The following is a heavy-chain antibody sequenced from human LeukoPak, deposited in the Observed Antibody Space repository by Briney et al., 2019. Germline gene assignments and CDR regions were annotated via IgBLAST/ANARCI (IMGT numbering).Heavy chain of an antibody. CDR3: ARDTAMVTVPGPIYYYYGMDV. D-gene: IGHD5-18*01. Sequence: ASVKASCKASGYTFSSYGISWVRQAPGQGLEWMGWISAYDGNANYAQKLQGRVTMTTDTSTSTAYMELRSLRSDDTAVYYCARDTAMVTVPGPIYYYYGMDVWGQGTTVTVSS. J-gene: IGHJ6*02. CDR1: GYTFSSYG. V-gene: IGHV1-18*01. CDR2: ISAYDGNA.